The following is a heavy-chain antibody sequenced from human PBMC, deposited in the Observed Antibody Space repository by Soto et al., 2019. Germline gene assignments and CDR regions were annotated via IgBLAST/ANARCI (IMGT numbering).Heavy chain of an antibody. CDR3: ARTGAGGGLEIDY. CDR1: GGSISSGGYY. D-gene: IGHD2-8*02. CDR2: IYYSGST. Sequence: QVQLQESGPGLVKPSQTLSLTCTVSGGSISSGGYYWSWIRQHPVKGLEWIGYIYYSGSTYYNPSLKSRVTISVDTSKNQFSLKLSSVTAADTAVYYCARTGAGGGLEIDYWGQGTQVTVSS. J-gene: IGHJ4*02. V-gene: IGHV4-31*03.